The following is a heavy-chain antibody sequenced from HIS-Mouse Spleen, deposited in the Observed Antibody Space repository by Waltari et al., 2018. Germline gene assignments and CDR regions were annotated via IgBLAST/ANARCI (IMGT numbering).Heavy chain of an antibody. J-gene: IGHJ3*02. V-gene: IGHV3-30*04. CDR1: GFTFSSYP. Sequence: QVQLVESGGGVVQPGRSLRLSCAASGFTFSSYPMHWVRQAPGKGLEWVAVISYDGSNKYYADSVKGRFTISRDNSKNTLYLQMNSLRAEDTAVYYCAREGDYYEGADAFDIWGQGTMVTVSS. D-gene: IGHD3-22*01. CDR3: AREGDYYEGADAFDI. CDR2: ISYDGSNK.